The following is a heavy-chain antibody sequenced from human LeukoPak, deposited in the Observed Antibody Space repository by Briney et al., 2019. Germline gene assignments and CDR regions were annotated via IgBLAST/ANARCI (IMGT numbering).Heavy chain of an antibody. Sequence: SGGSLRLSCAASGFTFSSYSMNWVRQAPGKGLEWVSSISSSSSYIYYADSVKGRFTISRDNAKNSLYLQMNSLRAEDTAVYYCARVGALGSPSEGEQLWFDYWGQGTLVTVSS. CDR2: ISSSSSYI. J-gene: IGHJ4*02. CDR3: ARVGALGSPSEGEQLWFDY. CDR1: GFTFSSYS. V-gene: IGHV3-21*01. D-gene: IGHD5-18*01.